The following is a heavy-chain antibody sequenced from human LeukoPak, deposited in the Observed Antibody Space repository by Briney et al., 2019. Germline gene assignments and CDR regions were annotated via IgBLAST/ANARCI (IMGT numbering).Heavy chain of an antibody. D-gene: IGHD5-12*01. CDR2: IFHTGRT. V-gene: IGHV4-38-2*02. CDR3: ARDGGYPTTDEGFDP. J-gene: IGHJ5*02. Sequence: PSETLSLTCKVSGYSIGRDYYWAWLRQPPGKGLEWIGSIFHTGRTVYNPSYESRLTISMDTSKNEFFLRLNSVTAADTAVYFCARDGGYPTTDEGFDPWGLGPWSPSPQ. CDR1: GYSIGRDYY.